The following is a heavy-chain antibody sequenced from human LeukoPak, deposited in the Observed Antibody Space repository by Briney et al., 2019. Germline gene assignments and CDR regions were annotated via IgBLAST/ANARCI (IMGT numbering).Heavy chain of an antibody. Sequence: SETLSLTCTVSGGSIGSYYWSWIRQPPGKGLEWIGYINDSGTTNYNPSLKSRVSISVDTSKNQFSLKLSSVTAADTAVYYCARGTMMVGPWGQGTQVTVSS. J-gene: IGHJ5*02. V-gene: IGHV4-59*01. D-gene: IGHD3-22*01. CDR2: INDSGTT. CDR1: GGSIGSYY. CDR3: ARGTMMVGP.